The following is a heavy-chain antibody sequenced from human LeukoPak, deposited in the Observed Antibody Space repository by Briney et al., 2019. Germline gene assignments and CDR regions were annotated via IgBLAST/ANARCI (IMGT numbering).Heavy chain of an antibody. CDR3: ARGVVVTLGTYYFDY. D-gene: IGHD2-21*02. V-gene: IGHV3-53*01. CDR2: IYSGGST. Sequence: GGSLRPSCAASGFTVSSNYISWVRQAPGKGLGWVSVIYSGGSTYYADSVKGRFTISRDNSKNTLYLQMNSLRVEDTAVYYCARGVVVTLGTYYFDYWGQGTLVTVSS. J-gene: IGHJ4*02. CDR1: GFTVSSNY.